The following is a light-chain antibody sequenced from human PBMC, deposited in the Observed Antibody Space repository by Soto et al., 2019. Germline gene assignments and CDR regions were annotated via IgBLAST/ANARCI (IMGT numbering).Light chain of an antibody. V-gene: IGKV1-8*01. J-gene: IGKJ3*01. CDR1: QGVSSY. CDR2: AAS. CDR3: QQYSTYPFT. Sequence: ATRMTQSPSSFSASTGDRVNITCLADQGVSSYLAWYQQKPGRAPKLLIYAASTLQSGVTSTFSGSGSGTDFTLTLSCLQSEDFATAFCQQYSTYPFTFDPGTKVDVK.